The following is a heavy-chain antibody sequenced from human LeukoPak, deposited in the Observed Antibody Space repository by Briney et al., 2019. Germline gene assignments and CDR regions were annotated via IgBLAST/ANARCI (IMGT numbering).Heavy chain of an antibody. CDR1: GYTFTGYY. V-gene: IGHV1-2*02. Sequence: ASVKVSCKASGYTFTGYYMHWVRQAPGQGLEWMGWINTNSGGTNYAQKFQGRVTMTRDTSISTAYMELSRLRSDDTAVYYCARAHRFWSGYYLHWGQGTLVTVSS. CDR2: INTNSGGT. D-gene: IGHD3-3*01. J-gene: IGHJ4*02. CDR3: ARAHRFWSGYYLH.